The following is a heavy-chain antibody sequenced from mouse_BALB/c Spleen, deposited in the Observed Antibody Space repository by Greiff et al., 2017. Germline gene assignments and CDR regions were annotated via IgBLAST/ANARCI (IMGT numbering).Heavy chain of an antibody. J-gene: IGHJ2*01. D-gene: IGHD2-1*01. CDR1: GFTFSSYG. CDR2: INSNGGST. V-gene: IGHV5-6-3*01. CDR3: ARHYGNYSAFDY. Sequence: EVQLVESGGGLVQPGGSLKLSCAASGFTFSSYGMSWVRQTPDKRLELVATINSNGGSTYYPDSVKGRFTISRDKAKNTLYLQMSSLKSEDTAMYYCARHYGNYSAFDYWGQGTTLTVSS.